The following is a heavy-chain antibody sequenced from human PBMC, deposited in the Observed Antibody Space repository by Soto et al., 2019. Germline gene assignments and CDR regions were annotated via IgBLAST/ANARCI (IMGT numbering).Heavy chain of an antibody. CDR3: AKMSGVRLRPTFDY. D-gene: IGHD3-16*01. CDR2: ISNRDVGT. V-gene: IGHV3-23*01. Sequence: PGGSLRLSCRASGFTLSRYAMTWVRQAPGKGLEWVSIISNRDVGTYYADSVRGRFTISRDKSQNTMYLQMDNLRADDTALYYCAKMSGVRLRPTFDYWGQGTLVTSPQ. CDR1: GFTLSRYA. J-gene: IGHJ4*02.